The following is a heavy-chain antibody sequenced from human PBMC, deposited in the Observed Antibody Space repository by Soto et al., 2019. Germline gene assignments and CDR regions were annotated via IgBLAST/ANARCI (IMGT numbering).Heavy chain of an antibody. CDR3: AREGGRGYYDSSGYYYY. Sequence: ASVKVSCKASGYTFTSYGISWVRQAPGQGLEWMGWISAYNGNTNYAQKLQGRVTMTTDTSTSTAYMELRSLRSDDTAVYYCAREGGRGYYDSSGYYYYWGQGTLVTVSS. V-gene: IGHV1-18*01. J-gene: IGHJ4*02. D-gene: IGHD3-22*01. CDR2: ISAYNGNT. CDR1: GYTFTSYG.